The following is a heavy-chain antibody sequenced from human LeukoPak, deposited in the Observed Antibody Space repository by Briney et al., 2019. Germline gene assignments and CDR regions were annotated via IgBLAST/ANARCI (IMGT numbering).Heavy chain of an antibody. CDR1: GGTFSRYA. Sequence: GASVNVSCKASGGTFSRYAIRWVRQPPGQGLEWMGGIIPIFGTANYAQKFQGRVTITADKSTSTAYMELSSLRSEDTAVYYCAPLGVGIVGASNWSDPWRQGTLLSVSS. D-gene: IGHD1-26*01. CDR2: IIPIFGTA. CDR3: APLGVGIVGASNWSDP. V-gene: IGHV1-69*06. J-gene: IGHJ5*02.